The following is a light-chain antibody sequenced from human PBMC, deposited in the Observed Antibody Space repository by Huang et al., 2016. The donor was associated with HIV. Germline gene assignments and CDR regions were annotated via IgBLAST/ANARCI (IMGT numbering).Light chain of an antibody. CDR3: QQYDKWPPYT. V-gene: IGKV3-15*01. J-gene: IGKJ2*01. CDR2: GAA. CDR1: QTVSNN. Sequence: EIVMTQSPGTLSVSPGESVTLSCRASQTVSNNLAWYQQEPGQSPSHFLYGAATSATGIPDRFNGSGSGTEFTLTISSLQSEDFGVYYCQQYDKWPPYTFGQGTKLEIK.